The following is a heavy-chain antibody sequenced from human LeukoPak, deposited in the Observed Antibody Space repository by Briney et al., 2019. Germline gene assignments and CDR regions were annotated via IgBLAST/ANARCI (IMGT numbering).Heavy chain of an antibody. Sequence: PSETLSLTCTVSGGSINSLYWSWVRQAAGKGLEWIGRIYTTGSTNYNPSLKSRVTMSVDKFKNQFSLNLTSVTAADTAIYFCARDFLTSSWYSQSFFDFWGQGILVTVSS. V-gene: IGHV4-4*07. CDR2: IYTTGST. D-gene: IGHD6-13*01. CDR1: GGSINSLY. CDR3: ARDFLTSSWYSQSFFDF. J-gene: IGHJ4*02.